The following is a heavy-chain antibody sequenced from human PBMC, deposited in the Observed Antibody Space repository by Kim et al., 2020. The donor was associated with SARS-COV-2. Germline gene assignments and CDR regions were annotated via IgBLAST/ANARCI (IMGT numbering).Heavy chain of an antibody. CDR3: ARGGRRDGHNC. Sequence: SETLSLTCTVSGGSISSYYWNWIRQPPGKGLEWIGYIYYSGSTNYNPSLKSRVTISVDTSKNQFSLDVNSVTAADTAVYYCARGGRRDGHNCWGQGTLVTVSS. J-gene: IGHJ4*02. CDR2: IYYSGST. D-gene: IGHD2-15*01. CDR1: GGSISSYY. V-gene: IGHV4-59*13.